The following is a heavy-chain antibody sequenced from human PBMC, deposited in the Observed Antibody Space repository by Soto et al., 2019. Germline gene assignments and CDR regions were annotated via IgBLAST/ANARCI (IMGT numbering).Heavy chain of an antibody. CDR2: ISNSGYT. Sequence: SETLSLTCTVSGGSISSNYWSWIRQPPGKGLEWIGYISNSGYTNYNPSLKSRVTISVDTSKNQFSLKLSSVTAADTAVYYCARKNDYYDYWGQGTRVTVSS. CDR1: GGSISSNY. V-gene: IGHV4-59*01. J-gene: IGHJ4*02. CDR3: ARKNDYYDY.